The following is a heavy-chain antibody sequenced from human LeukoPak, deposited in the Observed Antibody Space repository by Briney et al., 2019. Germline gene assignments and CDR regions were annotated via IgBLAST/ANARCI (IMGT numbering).Heavy chain of an antibody. V-gene: IGHV3-30*02. Sequence: GGSLRLSCAASGFTFSYYGMHWVRQPPGKGLEWVAFIRYTASDKYYADSVKGRFTISRDNAKNSLYLQMNSLRAEDTAVYYCARDCSGTNCYDSVLYWGQGTLVTVSS. CDR3: ARDCSGTNCYDSVLY. D-gene: IGHD2-2*01. CDR1: GFTFSYYG. J-gene: IGHJ4*02. CDR2: IRYTASDK.